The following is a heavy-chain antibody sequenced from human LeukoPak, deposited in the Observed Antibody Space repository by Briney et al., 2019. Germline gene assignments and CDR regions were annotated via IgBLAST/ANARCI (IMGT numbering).Heavy chain of an antibody. D-gene: IGHD4-23*01. CDR3: ARDYPGNRWNGMDV. V-gene: IGHV3-64*01. CDR1: RFPFSSFA. CDR2: VFSNGAST. Sequence: PGGSLRLSCAASRFPFSSFAMHWVRQAPGKGLEFVSSVFSNGASTYYANSVKGRSTISRDNSKNTLFLQMGSLRAEDTAVYYCARDYPGNRWNGMDVWGQGTTVTVSS. J-gene: IGHJ6*02.